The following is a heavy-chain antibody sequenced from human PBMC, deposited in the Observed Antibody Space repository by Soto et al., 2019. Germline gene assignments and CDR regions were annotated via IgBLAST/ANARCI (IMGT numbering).Heavy chain of an antibody. Sequence: QVQLQESGPGLVKPSQTLSLTCTVSGGSISSGDYYWSWIRQPPGKGLEWIGYIYYSGSTYYNPSLKSRGTLSVDAYTNQFSLKLGSVPAADTAVYYCARDDGDYGTPRYYGMDVWGQGTTVTVSS. CDR3: ARDDGDYGTPRYYGMDV. CDR1: GGSISSGDYY. V-gene: IGHV4-30-4*01. CDR2: IYYSGST. J-gene: IGHJ6*02. D-gene: IGHD4-17*01.